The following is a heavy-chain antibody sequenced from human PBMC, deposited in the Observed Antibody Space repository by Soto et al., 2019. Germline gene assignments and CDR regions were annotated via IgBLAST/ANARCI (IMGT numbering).Heavy chain of an antibody. J-gene: IGHJ6*02. CDR1: GFTFSDYY. V-gene: IGHV3-11*01. CDR3: ARVMPYDSSGSHYYYGMDV. CDR2: ISSSGSTI. D-gene: IGHD3-22*01. Sequence: GGSLRLSCAASGFTFSDYYMSWIRQAPGKGLEWVSYISSSGSTIYYADSVKGRFTISRDNAKNSLYLQMNSLRAEDTAVYYCARVMPYDSSGSHYYYGMDVWGQGTTVTVSS.